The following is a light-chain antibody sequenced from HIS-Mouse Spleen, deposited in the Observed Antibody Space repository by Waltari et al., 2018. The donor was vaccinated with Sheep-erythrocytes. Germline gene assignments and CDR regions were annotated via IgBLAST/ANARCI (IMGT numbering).Light chain of an antibody. V-gene: IGLV2-11*01. CDR3: CSYAGSYTFWV. CDR1: SSDAGCYNY. J-gene: IGLJ3*02. Sequence: QSALTQPRSVSGSPGQSVTISCPGTSSDAGCYNYVSWYQQHPGKAPKLMIYDVSKRPSGVPDRFSGSKSGNTASLTISGLQAEDEADYYCCSYAGSYTFWVFGGGTKLTVL. CDR2: DVS.